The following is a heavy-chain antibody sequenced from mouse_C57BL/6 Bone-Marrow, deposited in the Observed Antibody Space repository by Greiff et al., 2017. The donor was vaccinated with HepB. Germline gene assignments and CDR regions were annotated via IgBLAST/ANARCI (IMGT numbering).Heavy chain of an antibody. Sequence: VQLQQSGPELVKPGASVKISCKASGYSFTDYNMNWVKQRNGKSLEWIGVINPNYGTTSYKQKFKGKATLTVDQSSSTAYMQLNSLTSEDSAVYYGASEGLRGAWFAYWGQGTLVTVSA. CDR1: GYSFTDYN. CDR3: ASEGLRGAWFAY. V-gene: IGHV1-39*01. CDR2: INPNYGTT. D-gene: IGHD2-4*01. J-gene: IGHJ3*01.